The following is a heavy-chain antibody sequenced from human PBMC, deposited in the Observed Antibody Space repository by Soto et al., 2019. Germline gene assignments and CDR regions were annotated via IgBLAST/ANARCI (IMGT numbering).Heavy chain of an antibody. J-gene: IGHJ6*02. D-gene: IGHD5-12*01. CDR3: AREGDWMATILGGVLLYGMDV. Sequence: PGGALRLSCAASGFTFSSYALHWFRQAPGKGLEWVAVIWYDGSNKYYADSVKGRFTISRDNSKNTLYLQMNSLRAEDTAVYYCAREGDWMATILGGVLLYGMDVWGQGTTVTVSS. CDR1: GFTFSSYA. CDR2: IWYDGSNK. V-gene: IGHV3-33*01.